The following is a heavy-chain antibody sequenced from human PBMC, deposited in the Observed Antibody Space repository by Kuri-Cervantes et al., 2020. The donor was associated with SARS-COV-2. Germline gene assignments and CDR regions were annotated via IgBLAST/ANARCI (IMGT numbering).Heavy chain of an antibody. V-gene: IGHV3-21*04. CDR1: GFTFSTYS. D-gene: IGHD3-10*01. CDR2: ISSDSTYI. Sequence: GESLKISCAASGFTFSTYSMNWVRQAPGKGLEWVSSISSDSTYIHYADSVRGRFTISRDNAKNSLFLHMNSLRTDDTAVYYCARGGEDAVQEARNWFEPWGQGTQVTVSS. J-gene: IGHJ5*02. CDR3: ARGGEDAVQEARNWFEP.